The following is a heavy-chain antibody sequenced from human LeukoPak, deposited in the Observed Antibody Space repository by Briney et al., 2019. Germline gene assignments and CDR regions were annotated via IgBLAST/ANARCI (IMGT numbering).Heavy chain of an antibody. V-gene: IGHV1-18*01. CDR1: GYTFTSYG. J-gene: IGHJ4*02. Sequence: ASVKVSCKASGYTFTSYGISGVRQAPGQGLEWMGWISPYNGNTNYAQNLQGRVTMTTDTSTSTAYMELRSLTSDDTAVYYCARNSYSSGSYGHWGQGTLVTVSS. CDR2: ISPYNGNT. CDR3: ARNSYSSGSYGH. D-gene: IGHD6-25*01.